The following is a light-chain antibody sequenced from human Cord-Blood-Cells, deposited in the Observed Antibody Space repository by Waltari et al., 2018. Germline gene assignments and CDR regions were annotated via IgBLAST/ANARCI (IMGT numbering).Light chain of an antibody. V-gene: IGLV2-14*04. CDR2: DVS. J-gene: IGLJ3*02. CDR1: SSDVGGYNY. CDR3: SSYTSSSTV. Sequence: SVSGSPGQSITISCTGTSSDVGGYNYVSWYQQHPGKAPKLMIYDVSNRPSGVSNRFSGSKSGNTASLTISGLQAGDEADYYCSSYTSSSTVFGGETKLTVL.